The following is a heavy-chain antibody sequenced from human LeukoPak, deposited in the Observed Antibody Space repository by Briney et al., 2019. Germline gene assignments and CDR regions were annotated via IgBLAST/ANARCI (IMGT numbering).Heavy chain of an antibody. CDR3: AKGGDVDTATVRWFDP. CDR1: GDSLSSGNW. J-gene: IGHJ5*02. V-gene: IGHV4-4*02. D-gene: IGHD5-18*01. Sequence: SETVSLTCAVSGDSLSSGNWWSGVRPPPGKGVEWIGEIYHSGNTNYTPSLKSRVTISVDKSKNQFSLKLSSVTAADTAVYYCAKGGDVDTATVRWFDPWGQGTLVTVSS. CDR2: IYHSGNT.